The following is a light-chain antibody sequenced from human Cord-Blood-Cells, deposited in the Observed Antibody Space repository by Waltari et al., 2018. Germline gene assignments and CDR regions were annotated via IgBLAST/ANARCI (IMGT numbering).Light chain of an antibody. CDR1: QSVTSY. CDR3: QQRSNWPPFT. Sequence: ELVFTPSPATLSLTPGDSATLSCRASQSVTSYLAWYQQKPGQAPRLLIYDASNRATGIPARFSGSGSGTDFTLTISSLEPEDFAVYYCQQRSNWPPFTSGPGTKVDIK. V-gene: IGKV3-11*01. J-gene: IGKJ3*01. CDR2: DAS.